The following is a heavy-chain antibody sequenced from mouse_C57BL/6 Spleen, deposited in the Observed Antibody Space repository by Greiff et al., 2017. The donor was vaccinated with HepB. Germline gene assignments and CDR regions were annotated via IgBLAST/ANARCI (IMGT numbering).Heavy chain of an antibody. CDR3: ASSYYYGSSPFAY. V-gene: IGHV2-6*01. J-gene: IGHJ3*01. CDR1: GFSLTSYG. D-gene: IGHD1-1*01. Sequence: VKLVESGPGLVAPSQSLSITCTVSGFSLTSYGVDWVRQSPGKGLEWLGVIWGVGSTNYNSALKSRLSISKDNSKSQVFLKMNSLQTDDTAMYYCASSYYYGSSPFAYWGQGTLVTVSA. CDR2: IWGVGST.